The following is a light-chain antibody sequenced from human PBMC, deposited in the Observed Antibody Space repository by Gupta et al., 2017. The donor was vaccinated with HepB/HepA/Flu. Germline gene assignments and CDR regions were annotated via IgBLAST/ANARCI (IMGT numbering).Light chain of an antibody. V-gene: IGLV1-44*01. CDR1: TSNIGDNA. J-gene: IGLJ3*02. CDR2: NDN. Sequence: QPVLTQQPSASGTPGQRVTISCSGSTSNIGDNAVHWYQQVPGTAPKLLIYNDNQRPSGVPDRFSGSESGTSASLAISGLRSEDEANYYCASWDDSLNGLVFGGGTKLTVL. CDR3: ASWDDSLNGLV.